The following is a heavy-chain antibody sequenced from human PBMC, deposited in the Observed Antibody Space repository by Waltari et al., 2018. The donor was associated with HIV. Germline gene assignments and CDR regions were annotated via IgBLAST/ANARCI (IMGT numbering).Heavy chain of an antibody. D-gene: IGHD3-22*01. V-gene: IGHV5-51*01. CDR1: GYSFTSYW. CDR3: ARHSPGYYDSSGSFDY. J-gene: IGHJ4*02. CDR2: ILPWYSAT. Sequence: EVQLVQSGAAVKKPGESLKISCKGSGYSFTSYWIGWGPQMPGNGLAWMGIILPWYSATSYSPSFQGQCAISADKSSSTAYLQWSSLKASDTAMYYCARHSPGYYDSSGSFDYWGQGTLVTVSS.